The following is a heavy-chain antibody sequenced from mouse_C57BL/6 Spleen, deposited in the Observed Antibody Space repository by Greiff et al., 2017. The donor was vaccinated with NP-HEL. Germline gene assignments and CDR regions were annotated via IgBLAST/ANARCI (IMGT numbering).Heavy chain of an antibody. CDR1: GYTFTSYW. D-gene: IGHD1-3*01. V-gene: IGHV1-69*01. CDR3: ARRRVKDYAMDY. CDR2: IYPSDSDT. Sequence: QVQLQQPGAELVMPGASVKLSCKASGYTFTSYWMHWVKQRPGQGLEWIGEIYPSDSDTNYNQKFKGKSTLTVDKSSSTAYMQLSSLTSEDSAVYFCARRRVKDYAMDYWGQGTSVTVSS. J-gene: IGHJ4*01.